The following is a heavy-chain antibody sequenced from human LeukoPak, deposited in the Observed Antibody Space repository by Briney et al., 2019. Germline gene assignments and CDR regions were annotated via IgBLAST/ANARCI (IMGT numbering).Heavy chain of an antibody. V-gene: IGHV4-59*12. CDR3: ARAGRSQGLY. Sequence: SETLSLTCTVSGGSISSYYWSWIRQPPGKGLEWIGYIYYSGSTNYNPSLKSRVTISVDTSKNQFSLNVRSVTAADTAVYYCARAGRSQGLYWGQGTLVTVSS. CDR1: GGSISSYY. CDR2: IYYSGST. J-gene: IGHJ4*02. D-gene: IGHD6-13*01.